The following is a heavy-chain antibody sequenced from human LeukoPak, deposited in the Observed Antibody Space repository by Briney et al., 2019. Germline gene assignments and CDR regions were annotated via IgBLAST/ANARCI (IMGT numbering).Heavy chain of an antibody. D-gene: IGHD6-19*01. V-gene: IGHV4-39*01. CDR2: IYFSGST. CDR3: ATNARGQLLVIDYFDY. J-gene: IGHJ4*02. Sequence: PSETLSLTCTVSGGSISSSSYYWGWIRQPPGKGLEWIGSIYFSGSTHYNPSLKSRVTISVDTSTNKFSLSLSSVTAAQTDVYYGATNARGQLLVIDYFDYWGQGTLVTVSS. CDR1: GGSISSSSYY.